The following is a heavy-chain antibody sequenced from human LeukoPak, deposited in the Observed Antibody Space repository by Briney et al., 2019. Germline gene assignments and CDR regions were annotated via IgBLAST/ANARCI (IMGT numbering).Heavy chain of an antibody. D-gene: IGHD4-17*01. CDR2: INHSGTT. V-gene: IGHV4-34*01. Sequence: PSETLSLTCAVYGGSLSDYYWTWIRQPPGKGLEWIGEINHSGTTKYNPSLKSRVTISIDTSKNQFSLKLTSVTAADTAVYYCAREPQTVTTFYFYYYYVDVWGKGTTVTVSS. J-gene: IGHJ6*03. CDR1: GGSLSDYY. CDR3: AREPQTVTTFYFYYYYVDV.